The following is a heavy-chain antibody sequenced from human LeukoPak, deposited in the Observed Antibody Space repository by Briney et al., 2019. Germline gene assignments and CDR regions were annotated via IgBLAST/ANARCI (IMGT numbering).Heavy chain of an antibody. CDR1: GFTFSDYW. CDR3: ARNRGGQQFDC. D-gene: IGHD3-10*01. CDR2: INTDGSTT. Sequence: PGRSLRLSCAASGFTFSDYWIDWVRQAPGQGLEWVANINTDGSTTNYVESVRGRFTISRDNTRNSLSLQMNNLRDEDTAVYYCARNRGGQQFDCWGQGTLLTVSS. V-gene: IGHV3-7*01. J-gene: IGHJ4*02.